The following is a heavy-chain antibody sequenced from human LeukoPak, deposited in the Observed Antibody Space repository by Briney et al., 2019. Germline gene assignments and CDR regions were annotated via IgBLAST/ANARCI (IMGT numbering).Heavy chain of an antibody. CDR1: GYIFTSYG. CDR2: ISAYNGNT. J-gene: IGHJ4*02. D-gene: IGHD2-2*01. CDR3: AGAPIVVVPAAKFRFDY. Sequence: ASVKVSCKASGYIFTSYGFSWVRQAPGQGLEWLGWISAYNGNTNYPQKFQGRVTMTRDTSTSTVYMELSSLRSEDTAVYYCAGAPIVVVPAAKFRFDYWGQGTLVTVSS. V-gene: IGHV1-18*01.